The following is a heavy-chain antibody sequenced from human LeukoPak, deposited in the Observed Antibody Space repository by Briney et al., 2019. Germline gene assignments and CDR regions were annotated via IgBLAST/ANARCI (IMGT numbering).Heavy chain of an antibody. D-gene: IGHD3-10*01. J-gene: IGHJ3*02. CDR2: IYASGKT. CDR3: ARASSYGLGPLVAADI. Sequence: SQTLSLTCTVSGDSISRGRYYWSWVRQPAGKELEWIGRIYASGKTDYNPYTPSLKSRVAMSLDTSKNQFSLKLSSVTAADTAVYYCARASSYGLGPLVAADIWGQGTMVTVSS. V-gene: IGHV4-61*02. CDR1: GDSISRGRYY.